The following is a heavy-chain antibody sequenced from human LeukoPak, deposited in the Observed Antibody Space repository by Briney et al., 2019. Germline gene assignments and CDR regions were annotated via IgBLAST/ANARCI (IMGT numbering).Heavy chain of an antibody. CDR3: ARNGGSGTYYDWSFDY. CDR2: IYTSGST. CDR1: GGSISSYY. Sequence: SETLSLTCTVSGGSISSYYWSWIRQSAGKGLEWIGRIYTSGSTDYNPSLKSRVTMSVDTSKNQFSLKLSSVTAADTAMYYCARNGGSGTYYDWSFDYWGQGTLVTVSS. J-gene: IGHJ4*02. D-gene: IGHD1-26*01. V-gene: IGHV4-4*07.